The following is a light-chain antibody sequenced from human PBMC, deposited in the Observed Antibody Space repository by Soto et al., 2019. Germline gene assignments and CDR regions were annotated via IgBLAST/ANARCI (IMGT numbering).Light chain of an antibody. CDR1: SSNIGSNN. CDR2: SNN. CDR3: AAWYDGLNGRV. V-gene: IGLV1-44*01. Sequence: QSVLTQPPSASGTPGQRVTISCSGSSSNIGSNNVNWYQQLPGTAPKLLIYSNNQRRPGVPYRFSGSKSGTSASLAISGLQSEEEADYYCAAWYDGLNGRVFGGGTKLTVL. J-gene: IGLJ3*02.